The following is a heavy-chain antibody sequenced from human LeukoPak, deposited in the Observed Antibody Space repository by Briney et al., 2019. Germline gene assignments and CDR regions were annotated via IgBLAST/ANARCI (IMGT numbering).Heavy chain of an antibody. CDR3: ARAARSSDSSGYKYYYYYYMDV. D-gene: IGHD3-22*01. CDR2: ISAYNGNT. CDR1: GYTFTSYG. J-gene: IGHJ6*03. V-gene: IGHV1-18*01. Sequence: ASVKVSCKASGYTFTSYGISWVRQAPGQRLEWMGWISAYNGNTNYAQKLQGRVTMTTDTSTSTAYMELRGLRSDDTAVYYCARAARSSDSSGYKYYYYYYMDVWGKGTTVTVSS.